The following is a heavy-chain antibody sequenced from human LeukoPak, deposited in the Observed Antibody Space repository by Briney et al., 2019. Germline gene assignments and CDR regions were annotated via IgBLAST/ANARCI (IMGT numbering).Heavy chain of an antibody. CDR1: GASISSGSYY. J-gene: IGHJ4*02. CDR2: IYTSGST. CDR3: ARDATRYCSGGSCYWDYYFDY. D-gene: IGHD2-15*01. V-gene: IGHV4-61*02. Sequence: PSETLSLTCTVSGASISSGSYYWSWIRQPAGKGLEWIGRIYTSGSTNYNPSLKSRVTISVDTSKNQFSLKLSSVTAADTAVYYCARDATRYCSGGSCYWDYYFDYWGQGTLVTVSS.